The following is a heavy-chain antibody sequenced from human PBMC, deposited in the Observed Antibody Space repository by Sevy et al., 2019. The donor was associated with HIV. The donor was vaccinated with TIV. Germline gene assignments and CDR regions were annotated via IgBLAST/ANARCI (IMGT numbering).Heavy chain of an antibody. CDR3: AREAWAMVKFAFDI. CDR2: ISSGSNTI. V-gene: IGHV3-48*01. Sequence: GGSLRLSCAASGFTFDDYAMHWVRQAPGKGLEWVSYISSGSNTIYYADSVKGRFTISRDNAKNSLYLQMNSLTAEDTAVYYCAREAWAMVKFAFDIWGQGTMVTVSS. CDR1: GFTFDDYA. D-gene: IGHD5-18*01. J-gene: IGHJ3*02.